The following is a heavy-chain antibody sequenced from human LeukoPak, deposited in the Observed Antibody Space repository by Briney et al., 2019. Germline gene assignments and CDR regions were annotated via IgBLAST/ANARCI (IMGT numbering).Heavy chain of an antibody. J-gene: IGHJ4*02. D-gene: IGHD3-22*01. V-gene: IGHV3-7*01. Sequence: GGSLRLSCAASGFTFSSYWMSWVRQAPGKGLEWVANIKQDGSEKYYVDSVKGRFSISRDNAKNSLYLQMNSLRAEDTAVYYCAREYRGYSSGYSVIFDYWGQGTLVTVSS. CDR2: IKQDGSEK. CDR1: GFTFSSYW. CDR3: AREYRGYSSGYSVIFDY.